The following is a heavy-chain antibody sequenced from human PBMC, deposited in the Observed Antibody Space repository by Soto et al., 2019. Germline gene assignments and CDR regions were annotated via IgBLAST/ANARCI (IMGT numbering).Heavy chain of an antibody. CDR3: TTDIGQRVVVAATDYYYYGVDV. D-gene: IGHD2-15*01. J-gene: IGHJ6*02. Sequence: PGGSLRLSCAASGFTFSNAWMSWVRQAPGKGLEWVGRIKSKPDGGTIDYAAPVKGRFTISRDDSKNTPYLQMNSLKTEDTAVYYCTTDIGQRVVVAATDYYYYGVDVWGQGTAVTVSS. V-gene: IGHV3-15*01. CDR1: GFTFSNAW. CDR2: IKSKPDGGTI.